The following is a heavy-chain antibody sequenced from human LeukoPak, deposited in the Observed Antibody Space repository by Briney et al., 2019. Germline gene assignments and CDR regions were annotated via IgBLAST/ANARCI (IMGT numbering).Heavy chain of an antibody. J-gene: IGHJ4*02. CDR2: ISWSSGSI. CDR3: AKSEEATVRGVVGFDY. Sequence: QSGGSLRLSCAASGFTFDDYAMRWVRQAPGKGLEWVSGISWSSGSIGYADSVKGRYTISRDIAKNSLYMQMNSLRAAAMALYYCAKSEEATVRGVVGFDYWGQGNLVTVSS. D-gene: IGHD1-26*01. CDR1: GFTFDDYA. V-gene: IGHV3-9*03.